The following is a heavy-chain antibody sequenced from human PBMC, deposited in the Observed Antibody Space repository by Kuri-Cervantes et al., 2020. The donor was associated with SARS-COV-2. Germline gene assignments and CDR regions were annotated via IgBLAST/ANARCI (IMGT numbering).Heavy chain of an antibody. CDR2: IYYSGST. Sequence: GSLRLSCTVSGGSISSYYWSWIRQPPGKGLEWIGYIYYSGSTNYNPSLKSRVTISVDTSKNQFSLKLSSVTAADTAVYYCARGAVVRGPKYYFDYWGQGNLV. J-gene: IGHJ4*01. CDR1: GGSISSYY. CDR3: ARGAVVRGPKYYFDY. D-gene: IGHD3-10*01. V-gene: IGHV4-59*01.